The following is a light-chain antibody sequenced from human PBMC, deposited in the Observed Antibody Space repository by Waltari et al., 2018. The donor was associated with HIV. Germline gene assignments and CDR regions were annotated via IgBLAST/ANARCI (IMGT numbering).Light chain of an antibody. CDR3: CSYAGSISYFV. J-gene: IGLJ1*01. CDR2: EVS. V-gene: IGLV2-23*02. CDR1: SSDVGSYNL. Sequence: QSALTQPASVSGSPGQSITISCTGTSSDVGSYNLVSWYQHHPGKAPKVLIYEVSKRPSGVSNRFSGSKSGNTASLTISGLQAEDEADYYCCSYAGSISYFVFGSGTKVTVL.